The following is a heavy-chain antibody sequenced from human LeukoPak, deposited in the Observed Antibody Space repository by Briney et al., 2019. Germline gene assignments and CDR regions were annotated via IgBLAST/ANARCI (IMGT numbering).Heavy chain of an antibody. D-gene: IGHD6-13*01. CDR1: GGTFSSYA. CDR2: IIPIFGTA. V-gene: IGHV1-69*05. J-gene: IGHJ4*02. Sequence: SVKVSCKASGGTFSSYAISWVRQAPGQGLEWMGGIIPIFGTANYAQKFQGRVTITTDESTSTAYMELSSLRSEDTAVYFCARDQGSLTRSWYTGYWGQGTQVTVSS. CDR3: ARDQGSLTRSWYTGY.